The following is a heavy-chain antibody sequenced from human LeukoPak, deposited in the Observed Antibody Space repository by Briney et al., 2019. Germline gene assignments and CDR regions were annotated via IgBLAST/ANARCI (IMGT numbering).Heavy chain of an antibody. J-gene: IGHJ4*02. Sequence: GGSLRLSCAASGFTFSSYSMNWVRQAPGKGLEWASYISSSSSTIYYADSVKGRFTISRDNAKNSLYLQMNSLRAEDTAVYYCARSSITFGGVIVRNYFDYWGQGTLVTVSS. CDR3: ARSSITFGGVIVRNYFDY. CDR1: GFTFSSYS. D-gene: IGHD3-16*02. CDR2: ISSSSSTI. V-gene: IGHV3-48*01.